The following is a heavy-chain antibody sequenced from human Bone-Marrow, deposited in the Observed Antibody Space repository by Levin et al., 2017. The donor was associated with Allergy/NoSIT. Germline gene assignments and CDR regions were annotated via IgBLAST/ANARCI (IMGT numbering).Heavy chain of an antibody. CDR1: GGSISSYY. CDR2: FYYTGST. D-gene: IGHD3-16*01. J-gene: IGHJ6*03. V-gene: IGHV4-59*08. CDR3: ARLGPSHSYHYMDV. Sequence: GSLRLSCTVSGGSISSYYWSWIRQPPGKRLEGIAYFYYTGSTYYNPSLKSRVTISVATSKNQFSLKLSSVTAADTAVYYCARLGPSHSYHYMDVWGKGTTVTVSS.